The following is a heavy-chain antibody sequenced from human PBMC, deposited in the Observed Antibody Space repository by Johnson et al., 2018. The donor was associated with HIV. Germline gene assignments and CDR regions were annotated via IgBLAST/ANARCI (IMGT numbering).Heavy chain of an antibody. CDR2: ISYDGSNK. D-gene: IGHD3-22*01. V-gene: IGHV3-30-3*01. CDR1: GFTFSIYA. Sequence: VQLVESGGGVVQPGRSLRLSCAASGFTFSIYAMHWVRQAPGKGLEWVAVISYDGSNKYYADSVKGRFTISRDNSKNTLYLQMNSLRAEDTAVYYCARDWRGDSSGYYYFFSFDIWGQGTMVTVSS. CDR3: ARDWRGDSSGYYYFFSFDI. J-gene: IGHJ3*02.